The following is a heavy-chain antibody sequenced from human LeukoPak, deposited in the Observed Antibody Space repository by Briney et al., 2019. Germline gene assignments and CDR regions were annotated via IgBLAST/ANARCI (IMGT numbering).Heavy chain of an antibody. D-gene: IGHD5-18*01. CDR1: GFTFSSYE. CDR3: ARGGYSYETDY. J-gene: IGHJ4*02. Sequence: GGSLRLSCAASGFTFSSYEVNWVRQAPGKGLEWVSYISSSGSTIYYADSVKGRFTISRDNAKNSLYLQMNSLRAEDTAVYYCARGGYSYETDYWGQGTLVTVSS. V-gene: IGHV3-48*03. CDR2: ISSSGSTI.